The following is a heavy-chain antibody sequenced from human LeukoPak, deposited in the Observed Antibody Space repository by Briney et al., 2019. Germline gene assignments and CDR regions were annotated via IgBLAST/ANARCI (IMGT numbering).Heavy chain of an antibody. J-gene: IGHJ3*02. Sequence: SGGSLSLSCAASGFTFSSYGMHWVRQAPGKGLEWVAFIRYDGSNKYYADSVKGRFTISRDNSKNTLYLQMNSLRDEDTAVYYCAKFSEYCSGGSCFDAFDIWGQGTMVTVSS. CDR3: AKFSEYCSGGSCFDAFDI. D-gene: IGHD2-15*01. CDR2: IRYDGSNK. V-gene: IGHV3-30*02. CDR1: GFTFSSYG.